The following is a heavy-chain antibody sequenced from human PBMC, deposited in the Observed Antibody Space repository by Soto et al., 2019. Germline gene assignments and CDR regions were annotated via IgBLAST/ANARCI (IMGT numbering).Heavy chain of an antibody. CDR1: GFTFSSYA. V-gene: IGHV3-30-3*01. J-gene: IGHJ5*02. CDR3: ARDLWQLVQYNTWFDP. Sequence: PGGSLRLSCAASGFTFSSYAMHWVRQAPGKGLEWVAVISYDGSNKYYADSVKGRFTISRDNSKNTLYLQMNSLRAEDTAVYYCARDLWQLVQYNTWFDPWGQGTLVTVSS. D-gene: IGHD6-6*01. CDR2: ISYDGSNK.